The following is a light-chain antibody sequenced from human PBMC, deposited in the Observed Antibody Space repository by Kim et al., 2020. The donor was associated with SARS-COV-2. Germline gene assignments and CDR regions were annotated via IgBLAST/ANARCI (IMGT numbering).Light chain of an antibody. J-gene: IGLJ3*02. CDR2: STS. Sequence: PGGTVTLTGASSTGAVTSGYYPNWFQQKPGQAPRTLIYSTSNKPSWTPARFSGSLLGGKAALTLSGVQPEDEAEYYCLLFYGDAQVFGGGTKLTVL. CDR1: TGAVTSGYY. CDR3: LLFYGDAQV. V-gene: IGLV7-43*01.